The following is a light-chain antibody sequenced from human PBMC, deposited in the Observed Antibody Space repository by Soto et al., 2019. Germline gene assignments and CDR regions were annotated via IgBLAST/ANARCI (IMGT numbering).Light chain of an antibody. V-gene: IGLV1-40*01. Sequence: QSALTQPPSVSGAPGQRVTISCTGSSSNIGAGYDVHWYQQLPGTAPKLLIYGNSNRPSGVPDRFSGSKPGTSASLAITGLQAEDEADYYCQSYDSSLEVFGTGTKVTVL. J-gene: IGLJ1*01. CDR2: GNS. CDR1: SSNIGAGYD. CDR3: QSYDSSLEV.